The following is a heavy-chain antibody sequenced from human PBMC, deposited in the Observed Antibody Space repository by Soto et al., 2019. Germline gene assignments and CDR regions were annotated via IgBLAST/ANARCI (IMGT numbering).Heavy chain of an antibody. V-gene: IGHV1-18*01. CDR1: GYTFTSYG. Sequence: GASVKVSCKASGYTFTSYGISWVRQAPGQGLEWMGWISAYNGNTNYAQKLQGRVTMTTDTSTSTAYMELRSLRSDDTAVYYCARDYRGYGDYFIDYWGQGTLVTVSS. J-gene: IGHJ4*02. D-gene: IGHD4-17*01. CDR3: ARDYRGYGDYFIDY. CDR2: ISAYNGNT.